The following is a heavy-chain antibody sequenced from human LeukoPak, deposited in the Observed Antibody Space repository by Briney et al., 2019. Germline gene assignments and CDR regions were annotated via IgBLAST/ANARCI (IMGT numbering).Heavy chain of an antibody. D-gene: IGHD3-10*01. CDR2: IRNDGSDK. CDR3: VKSEGLWLMDVDS. Sequence: GGSLRLSCAASGFTFSNYGIHWVRQAPGKGLERVGFIRNDGSDKYYADSLKGRFTISRDNSKNTLYLQMHSLRPDDTAVYFCVKSEGLWLMDVDSWGQGTLVIVSS. CDR1: GFTFSNYG. V-gene: IGHV3-30*02. J-gene: IGHJ4*02.